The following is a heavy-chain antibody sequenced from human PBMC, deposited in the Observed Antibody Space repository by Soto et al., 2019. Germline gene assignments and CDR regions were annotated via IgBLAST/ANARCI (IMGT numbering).Heavy chain of an antibody. CDR2: ISNDGGNK. D-gene: IGHD3-22*01. CDR1: GFTFSNYG. CDR3: AKDRRYDSSGYPSAFDY. J-gene: IGHJ4*02. Sequence: GGSLRLSCAASGFTFSNYGMHWVRQAPGKGLEWVAVISNDGGNKYYADSVKGRFTISRDNSKNTLYPQMNSLRAEDTAVYYCAKDRRYDSSGYPSAFDYWGQGTLVTVSS. V-gene: IGHV3-30*18.